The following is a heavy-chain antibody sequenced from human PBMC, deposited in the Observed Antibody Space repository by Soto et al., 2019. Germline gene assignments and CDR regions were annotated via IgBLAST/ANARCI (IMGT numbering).Heavy chain of an antibody. CDR1: GYTFTGYY. CDR3: ARDKENCTNGECYRAPSDP. Sequence: QVQLVQSGAEVKKPGASVKVSCKASGYTFTGYYMHWVRQAPGQGLEWMGWINPNSGGTNYAQKFQGRVTMTRDTSISTAYMEPSRLRSDDTAVYYCARDKENCTNGECYRAPSDPWRQGTLLTVSS. CDR2: INPNSGGT. V-gene: IGHV1-2*02. D-gene: IGHD2-8*01. J-gene: IGHJ5*02.